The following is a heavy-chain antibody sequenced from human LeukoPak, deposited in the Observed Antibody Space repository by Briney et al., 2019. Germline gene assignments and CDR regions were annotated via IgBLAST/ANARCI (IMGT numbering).Heavy chain of an antibody. V-gene: IGHV4-59*01. Sequence: PSETLSLTCTVSGGSISSYYWSWIRQPPGKGLEWIGYIYYSGSTTYNPSLKSRVTISVDTSKNQFSLKLSSVTAADTAVYYCARGYYYDSSGPNWYFDRWGRGTLVTVSS. CDR1: GGSISSYY. CDR2: IYYSGST. CDR3: ARGYYYDSSGPNWYFDR. D-gene: IGHD3-22*01. J-gene: IGHJ2*01.